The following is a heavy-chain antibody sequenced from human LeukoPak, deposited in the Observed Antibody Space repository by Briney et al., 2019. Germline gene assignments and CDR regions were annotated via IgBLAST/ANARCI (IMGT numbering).Heavy chain of an antibody. CDR2: ISAYNGNT. D-gene: IGHD1-1*01. CDR1: GYTFTGYA. V-gene: IGHV1-18*01. CDR3: AREGGPTGGAQDY. Sequence: ASVKVSCKSSGYTFTGYAMNWVRQAPGQGLEWMGWISAYNGNTHYAQKVQDRVTMTTDTSTSTAYMELRSLRSDDTAVYYCAREGGPTGGAQDYWGQGTLVTVSS. J-gene: IGHJ4*02.